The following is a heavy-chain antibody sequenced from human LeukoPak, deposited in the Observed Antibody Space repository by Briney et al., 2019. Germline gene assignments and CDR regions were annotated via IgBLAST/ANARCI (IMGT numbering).Heavy chain of an antibody. CDR3: AKVQNYDSSGAFDY. Sequence: GGCLRLSCAASGFTFSSYGMSWVRQAPGKGLEWVSAISGSGGSTYYADSVKGRFTISRDNSKNTLYLQMNSLRAEDTAVYYCAKVQNYDSSGAFDYWGQGTLVTVSS. J-gene: IGHJ4*02. CDR2: ISGSGGST. CDR1: GFTFSSYG. V-gene: IGHV3-23*01. D-gene: IGHD3-22*01.